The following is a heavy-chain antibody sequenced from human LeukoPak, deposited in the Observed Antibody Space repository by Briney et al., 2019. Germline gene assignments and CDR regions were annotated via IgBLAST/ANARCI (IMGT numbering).Heavy chain of an antibody. CDR1: GFTFTSYA. J-gene: IGHJ3*02. CDR2: ISYDGSNK. V-gene: IGHV3-30*04. D-gene: IGHD6-13*01. Sequence: GGSLRPSCAASGFTFTSYAMHWVRQAPGKGLEWVAVISYDGSNKYYADSVKGRFTISRDNSKNTLYLQMNSLRADDTAVYYCARVGLPGLPEPGTDAFDIWGQGTMVTVSS. CDR3: ARVGLPGLPEPGTDAFDI.